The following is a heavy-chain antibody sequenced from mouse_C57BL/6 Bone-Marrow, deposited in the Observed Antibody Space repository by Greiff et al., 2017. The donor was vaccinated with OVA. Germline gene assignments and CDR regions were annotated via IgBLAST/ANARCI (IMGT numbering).Heavy chain of an antibody. CDR3: ARALTTGGGDY. V-gene: IGHV5-4*03. CDR2: ISDGGSYT. J-gene: IGHJ2*01. Sequence: EVKLMESGGGLVKPGGSLKLSCAASGFTFSSYAMSWVRQTPETRLEWVATISDGGSYTYYPDNVKGRLTISRDNAKNNLYLQMSHLKSEDTAMYYCARALTTGGGDYWGQGTTLTVSS. D-gene: IGHD1-1*01. CDR1: GFTFSSYA.